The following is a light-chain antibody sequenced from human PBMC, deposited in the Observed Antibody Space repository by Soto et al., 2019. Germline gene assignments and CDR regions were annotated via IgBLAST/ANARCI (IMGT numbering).Light chain of an antibody. V-gene: IGKV3-11*01. CDR3: QQRSNWPPIT. J-gene: IGKJ5*01. CDR2: DAS. Sequence: ETGMTRCPVTLSVSPCGTGTLSLSASQSVSSYLAWYQQKPGQAPRLLIYDASNRATGIPARFSGSGSGTDFTLTISSLEPEDFAVYYCQQRSNWPPITFGQGTRLEIK. CDR1: QSVSSY.